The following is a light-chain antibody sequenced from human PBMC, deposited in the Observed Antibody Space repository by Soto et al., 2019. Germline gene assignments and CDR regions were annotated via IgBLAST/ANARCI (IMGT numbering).Light chain of an antibody. V-gene: IGKV3-11*01. CDR3: QQRSNWPT. Sequence: PGERATVSCRASQSVGSYLGWYQQKPGQAPRLLIYDASNRATGIPARFSGSGSGTDFTLTISSLEPEDFAVYYCQQRSNWPTFGQGTKVEIK. CDR1: QSVGSY. CDR2: DAS. J-gene: IGKJ1*01.